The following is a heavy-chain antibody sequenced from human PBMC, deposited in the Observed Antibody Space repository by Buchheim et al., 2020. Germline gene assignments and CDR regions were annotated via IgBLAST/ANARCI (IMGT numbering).Heavy chain of an antibody. Sequence: EVQLLESGGGLVQPGGSLRLSCAASGFTFSSYTMTWVRQAPGKGLEWVSAISGSGGSTYYADSVKGRFTISRDNAKNTLYLQMNSLRAEDTAVYYCVRDRYCSSTSCWIEYFQHWGQGTL. J-gene: IGHJ1*01. D-gene: IGHD2-2*01. CDR3: VRDRYCSSTSCWIEYFQH. CDR1: GFTFSSYT. V-gene: IGHV3-23*01. CDR2: ISGSGGST.